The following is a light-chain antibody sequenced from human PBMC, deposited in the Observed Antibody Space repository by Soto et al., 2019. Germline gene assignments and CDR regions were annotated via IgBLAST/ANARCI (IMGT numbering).Light chain of an antibody. CDR1: ESIYINS. CDR3: QQYGASPFT. CDR2: GAS. Sequence: EIVLTQSPGNLSLFPGESATLACKASESIYINSFAWYYQKPGQPPRLLIYGASTRATGIPERFSGSGSGTDFVLSIDRLQVEDSGIYYCQQYGASPFTFGPGTRVDIK. V-gene: IGKV3-20*01. J-gene: IGKJ3*01.